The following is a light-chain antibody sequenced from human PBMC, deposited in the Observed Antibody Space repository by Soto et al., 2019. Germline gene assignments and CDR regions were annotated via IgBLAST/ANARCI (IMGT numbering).Light chain of an antibody. CDR2: GAS. J-gene: IGKJ1*01. Sequence: EIVLTQSPGTLSLSPGERATLSCRASQSISSTNLAWYQQKPGQAPRLLMFGASTRATGIPDRFSGSGSGTDFTLTISRLEAEDFGVYFCQQYGNSRWTFGQGTKVEIK. CDR1: QSISSTN. CDR3: QQYGNSRWT. V-gene: IGKV3-20*01.